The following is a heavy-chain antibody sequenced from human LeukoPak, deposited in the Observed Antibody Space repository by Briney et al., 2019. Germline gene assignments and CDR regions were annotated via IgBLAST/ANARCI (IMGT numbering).Heavy chain of an antibody. Sequence: GGSLRLSCAASGFTFNSHWMSWVRQAPGKGLEWVVNIKQDGREKYYVDSVKGRFTISRDNAKNSLYLQMSSLRAEDTAVYYCARHYSGTYSDDAFDIWGQGTMVTVSS. J-gene: IGHJ3*02. D-gene: IGHD3-10*01. V-gene: IGHV3-7*05. CDR2: IKQDGREK. CDR1: GFTFNSHW. CDR3: ARHYSGTYSDDAFDI.